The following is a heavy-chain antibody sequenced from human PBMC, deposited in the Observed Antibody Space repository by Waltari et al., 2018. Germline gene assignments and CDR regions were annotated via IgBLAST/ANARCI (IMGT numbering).Heavy chain of an antibody. D-gene: IGHD3-3*01. CDR1: GYTFTGYY. V-gene: IGHV1-2*06. CDR2: INPNSGGT. J-gene: IGHJ5*02. CDR3: ARDRGDDLVWFDP. Sequence: QVQLVQSGAEVKKPGASVKVSCKASGYTFTGYYMHWGRQAPGQGLEWMGRINPNSGGTNYAQKCQGRVTITTDESTSTAYMELSSLRSEDTAVYYCARDRGDDLVWFDPWGQGTLVTVSS.